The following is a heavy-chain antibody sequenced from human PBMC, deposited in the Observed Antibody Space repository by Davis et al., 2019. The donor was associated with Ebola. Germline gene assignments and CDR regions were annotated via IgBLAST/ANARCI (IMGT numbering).Heavy chain of an antibody. J-gene: IGHJ4*02. D-gene: IGHD1-26*01. CDR1: GVDLSKEW. CDR2: IKSDGSVP. V-gene: IGHV3-74*01. CDR3: VSGSS. Sequence: GESLKISCVGSGVDLSKEWMHWIRQAPGKGPECVSQIKSDGSVPNYADSVKGRFTISRDNAKNTVYLQMNSLRAEDTAVYYCVSGSSWGQGTLVTVSS.